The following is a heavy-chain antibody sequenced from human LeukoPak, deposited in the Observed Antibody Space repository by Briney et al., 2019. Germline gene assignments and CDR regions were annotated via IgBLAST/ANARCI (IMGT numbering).Heavy chain of an antibody. CDR2: IYYSGST. V-gene: IGHV4-59*01. CDR3: ARGTIVGATATVDY. J-gene: IGHJ4*02. Sequence: SETLSLTCTVSGGSISSYYWSWIRQPPGKGLEWIGYIYYSGSTNYNPSLKSRVTISVDTSKNQFSLKLSSATAADTAVYYCARGTIVGATATVDYWGQGTLVTVSS. CDR1: GGSISSYY. D-gene: IGHD1-26*01.